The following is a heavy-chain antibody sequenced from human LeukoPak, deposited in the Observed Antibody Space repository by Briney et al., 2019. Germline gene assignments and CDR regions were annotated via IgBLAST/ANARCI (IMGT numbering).Heavy chain of an antibody. CDR1: GASISSFY. D-gene: IGHD4-23*01. Sequence: PSETLSLTCTVSGASISSFYWSWIRQPPGKGLEWVGYIYYDGSTNYNPSLKSRLTISVDTSKNQFSLKLSSVTAADTAVYYCARRLRWLPNDAFDIWGQGTMVTVSS. CDR3: ARRLRWLPNDAFDI. V-gene: IGHV4-59*08. CDR2: IYYDGST. J-gene: IGHJ3*02.